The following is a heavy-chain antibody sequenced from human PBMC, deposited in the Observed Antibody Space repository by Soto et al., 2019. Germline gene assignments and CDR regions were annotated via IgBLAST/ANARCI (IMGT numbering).Heavy chain of an antibody. D-gene: IGHD3-16*02. Sequence: QVQLVQSGAEVKKPGSSVKVSCKASGGTFSSYAISWVRQAPGQGLEWMGGIIPIFGTANYAQKFHGIVTITADESTSTAYMELSSLRSEDTAVYYCARGPYYDYVWGSYRYGTTFDYWGQGTLVTVSS. J-gene: IGHJ4*02. CDR2: IIPIFGTA. CDR3: ARGPYYDYVWGSYRYGTTFDY. V-gene: IGHV1-69*01. CDR1: GGTFSSYA.